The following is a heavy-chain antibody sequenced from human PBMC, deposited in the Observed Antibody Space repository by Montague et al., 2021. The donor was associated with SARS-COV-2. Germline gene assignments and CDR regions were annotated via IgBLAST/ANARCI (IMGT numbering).Heavy chain of an antibody. CDR1: GFTFSSYG. J-gene: IGHJ4*02. V-gene: IGHV3-7*01. CDR3: ARDLGENRYYHMGGNPLDY. CDR2: IKQDGSEK. Sequence: SLRLSCAASGFTFSSYGMSWVRQAPGKGLEWVANIKQDGSEKYYVDSVKGRFTVSRDNAKNSLFLQMNSLRTEDTAVYYCARDLGENRYYHMGGNPLDYWGQGTLVTVSS. D-gene: IGHD1-26*01.